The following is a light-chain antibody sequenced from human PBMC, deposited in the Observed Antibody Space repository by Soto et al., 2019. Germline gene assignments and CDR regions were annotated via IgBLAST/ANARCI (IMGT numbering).Light chain of an antibody. J-gene: IGKJ1*01. V-gene: IGKV4-1*01. CDR1: QSVLYSSNSKHY. CDR3: QQYYSARCK. Sequence: DIVMTQSPDSLAVYLGESDTITVKSSQSVLYSSNSKHYVAWYQQQPGQPPKLLFYWASTRQSGVPDRLSGRGSWSDFTLTISSLQAEDVAVYYCQQYYSARCKFGQGNKVEI. CDR2: WAS.